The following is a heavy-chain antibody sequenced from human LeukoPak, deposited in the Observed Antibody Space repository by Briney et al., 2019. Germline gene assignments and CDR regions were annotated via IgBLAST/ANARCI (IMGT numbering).Heavy chain of an antibody. J-gene: IGHJ3*02. CDR3: AKVGGQWELLPWAFDI. CDR1: GFPFSSYW. V-gene: IGHV3-23*01. CDR2: ISRSGDNT. D-gene: IGHD1-26*01. Sequence: GGSLRLSCVASGFPFSSYWMTWVRQAPGKGLEWVSAISRSGDNTYYADSVKGRFIISRDNSKNTLYLQMNSLRAEDTAVYYCAKVGGQWELLPWAFDIWGQGTMVTVSS.